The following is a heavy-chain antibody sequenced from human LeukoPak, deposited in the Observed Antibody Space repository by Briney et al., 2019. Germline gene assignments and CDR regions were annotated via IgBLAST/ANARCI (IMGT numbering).Heavy chain of an antibody. J-gene: IGHJ5*02. CDR2: IYYSGST. Sequence: PSETLSLTCTVSGGSISSYYWSWIRQPPGKGLEWIGYIYYSGSTNYNPSLKSRVTTSVDTSKNQFSLKLSSVTAADTAVYYCARGYCGNYWFDPCGQGTLVTVSS. D-gene: IGHD4-23*01. CDR3: ARGYCGNYWFDP. V-gene: IGHV4-59*08. CDR1: GGSISSYY.